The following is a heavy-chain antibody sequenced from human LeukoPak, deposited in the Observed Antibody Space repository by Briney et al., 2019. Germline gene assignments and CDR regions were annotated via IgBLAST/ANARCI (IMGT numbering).Heavy chain of an antibody. V-gene: IGHV4-4*07. CDR1: GGSISSYY. Sequence: SETLSLTCTVSGGSISSYYWSWIRQPAGKGLEWIGRIYTSGSTNYNPSLKSRVTMSVDTSKNQFSLKLSSVTAADTAVYYCARDLPSRIVGAYYMDVWGKGTTVTVSS. J-gene: IGHJ6*03. D-gene: IGHD1-26*01. CDR2: IYTSGST. CDR3: ARDLPSRIVGAYYMDV.